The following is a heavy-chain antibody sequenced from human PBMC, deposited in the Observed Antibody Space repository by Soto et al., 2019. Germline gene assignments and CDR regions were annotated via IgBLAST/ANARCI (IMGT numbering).Heavy chain of an antibody. D-gene: IGHD3-22*01. Sequence: SETLSLTCTVSGGSINNYQWGWIRQPPGKRLEWIGYILYSGNTNYNPSLKSRVTISVDTSKNQFSLKLSSVTAADTAVYYCARDPSYYDSSGYYHGTPYGLDVWGRGTTVPVSS. CDR3: ARDPSYYDSSGYYHGTPYGLDV. J-gene: IGHJ6*02. CDR2: ILYSGNT. V-gene: IGHV4-59*01. CDR1: GGSINNYQ.